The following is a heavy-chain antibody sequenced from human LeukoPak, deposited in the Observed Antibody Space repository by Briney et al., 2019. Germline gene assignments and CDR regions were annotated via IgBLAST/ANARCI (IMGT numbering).Heavy chain of an antibody. CDR1: GYTFTGYY. CDR2: INPNSGGT. Sequence: ASVKVSCKASGYTFTGYYMHWVRQAPGQGLEWMGWINPNSGGTNYAQKFQGRVTMTRDTSISTAYMELSRLRSDDTAVYYCASTGSSSSWFYYYYYMDVWGKGTTVTVPS. CDR3: ASTGSSSSWFYYYYYMDV. D-gene: IGHD6-13*01. J-gene: IGHJ6*03. V-gene: IGHV1-2*02.